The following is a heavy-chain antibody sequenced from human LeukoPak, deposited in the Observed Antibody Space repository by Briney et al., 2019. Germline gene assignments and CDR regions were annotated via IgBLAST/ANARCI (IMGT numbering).Heavy chain of an antibody. Sequence: AGGSLRLSCGASGFTFDDYAMHWVREARGKGLEWVPGISWNSGSIGYADSVEGRFTISRDNAKNSLYMQMNSLRAEDTTLYYCAKDMRWFGESGVFDIWGQGTMVTVSS. CDR3: AKDMRWFGESGVFDI. J-gene: IGHJ3*02. CDR1: GFTFDDYA. CDR2: ISWNSGSI. D-gene: IGHD3-10*01. V-gene: IGHV3-9*01.